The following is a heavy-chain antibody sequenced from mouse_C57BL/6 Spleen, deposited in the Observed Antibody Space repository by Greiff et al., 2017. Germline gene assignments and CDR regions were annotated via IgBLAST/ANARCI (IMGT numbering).Heavy chain of an antibody. Sequence: QVHVQQPGTELVKPGASVKLSCKASGYTFTSYWMHWVKQRPGQGLEWIGNINPSNGGTNYNEKFKGKATMTVDKTPSTAYMQLSSLTSEDTAGSGCAGGIYLDYWGQGPTLTVAS. CDR2: INPSNGGT. V-gene: IGHV1-53*01. CDR3: AGGIYLDY. J-gene: IGHJ2*01. CDR1: GYTFTSYW.